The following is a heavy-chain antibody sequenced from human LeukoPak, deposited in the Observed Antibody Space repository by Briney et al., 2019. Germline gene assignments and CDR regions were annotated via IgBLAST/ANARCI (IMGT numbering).Heavy chain of an antibody. Sequence: ASQTLSLTCTVSGGSISSGGYSWSWIRQPPGKGLEWIGYIYHSGSTYYNPSLKSRVTISVDRSKNQFSLKLSSVTAADTAVYYCARVDIAAASGIDYWGQGTLVTVSS. CDR1: GGSISSGGYS. V-gene: IGHV4-30-2*01. J-gene: IGHJ4*02. CDR3: ARVDIAAASGIDY. D-gene: IGHD6-13*01. CDR2: IYHSGST.